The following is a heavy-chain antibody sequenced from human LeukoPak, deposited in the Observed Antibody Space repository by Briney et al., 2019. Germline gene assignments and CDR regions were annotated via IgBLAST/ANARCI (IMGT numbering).Heavy chain of an antibody. Sequence: PSETLSLTCTVSGGSISSYYWSWIRQPPGKGLEWIGYIYYSGSTNYNPSLKSRVTISVDTSRNQFSLKLSSVTAADTAVYYCARAVYYYDSSGYHPYYYYYYMDVWGKGTTVTVSS. D-gene: IGHD3-22*01. V-gene: IGHV4-59*01. CDR1: GGSISSYY. CDR3: ARAVYYYDSSGYHPYYYYYYMDV. J-gene: IGHJ6*03. CDR2: IYYSGST.